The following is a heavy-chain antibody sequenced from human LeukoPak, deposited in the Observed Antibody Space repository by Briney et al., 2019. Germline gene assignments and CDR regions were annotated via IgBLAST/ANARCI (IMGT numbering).Heavy chain of an antibody. CDR2: TYYRSKWYN. CDR3: ARESWDIEGYNWFDP. J-gene: IGHJ5*02. CDR1: GDSASSNSAA. D-gene: IGHD2-15*01. Sequence: SQTLSLTCAISGDSASSNSAAWNWIRQSPSRGLEWLGRTYYRSKWYNDYAVSVKSRITINPDTSKNQFSLQLNSVAPEDTAEYYCARESWDIEGYNWFDPWGQGTLVTVSS. V-gene: IGHV6-1*01.